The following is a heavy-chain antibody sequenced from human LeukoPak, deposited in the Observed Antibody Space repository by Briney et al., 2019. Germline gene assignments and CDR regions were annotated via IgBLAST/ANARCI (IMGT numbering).Heavy chain of an antibody. CDR3: ASPAPIAAANYYYYMDV. CDR2: IYYSGST. J-gene: IGHJ6*03. CDR1: GGSISSSSYY. V-gene: IGHV4-39*07. Sequence: SETLSLTCTVSGGSISSSSYYWGWIRQPPGKGLEWIGSIYYSGSTYYNPSLKSRVTISVDTSKNQFSLKLSSVTAADTAVYYCASPAPIAAANYYYYMDVWGKGTTVTVSS. D-gene: IGHD6-13*01.